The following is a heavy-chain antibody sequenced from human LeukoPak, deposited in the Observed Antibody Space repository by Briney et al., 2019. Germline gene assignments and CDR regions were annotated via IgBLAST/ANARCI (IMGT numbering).Heavy chain of an antibody. Sequence: PGGSLTLSCAVSGFTVSGNYMIWVRQAPRKGLAWVSVMYSSGSTDYADSVKGRFTIFRDNSKNTLYLQMNSLRAEDTAVYYCAREGGPYSSTLRGCWGQGTLVTVSS. CDR2: MYSSGST. D-gene: IGHD6-19*01. CDR1: GFTVSGNY. J-gene: IGHJ4*02. V-gene: IGHV3-53*01. CDR3: AREGGPYSSTLRGC.